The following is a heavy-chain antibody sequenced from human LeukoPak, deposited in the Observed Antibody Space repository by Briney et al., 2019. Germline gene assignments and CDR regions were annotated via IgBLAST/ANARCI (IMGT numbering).Heavy chain of an antibody. CDR1: GYTFTSYG. D-gene: IGHD6-13*01. Sequence: ASVKVSCKASGYTFTSYGISWVRQAPGQGLEWMGWISAYNGNTNYAQRLQGRVTMTTDTSTSTAYMELRSLRSDDTAVYYCARVHSSWYLFDYWGQGTLVTVSS. CDR2: ISAYNGNT. V-gene: IGHV1-18*01. CDR3: ARVHSSWYLFDY. J-gene: IGHJ4*02.